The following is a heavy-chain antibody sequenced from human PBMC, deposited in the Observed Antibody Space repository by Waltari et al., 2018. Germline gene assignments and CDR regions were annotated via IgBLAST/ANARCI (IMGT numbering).Heavy chain of an antibody. Sequence: QVHLHQWGAGQLQPSETLSLTCVVNGGSVRGYYWGWVRQDPGKGLEWIGEINHSPNRNYNPSLRSRVDMSVDTSKNQFSLKLNFVTAADTGVYYCVRLEDCSGPGGNCYSGDPFALDVWGQGTTVTVSS. J-gene: IGHJ6*02. D-gene: IGHD2-15*01. CDR3: VRLEDCSGPGGNCYSGDPFALDV. CDR2: INHSPNR. CDR1: GGSVRGYY. V-gene: IGHV4-34*01.